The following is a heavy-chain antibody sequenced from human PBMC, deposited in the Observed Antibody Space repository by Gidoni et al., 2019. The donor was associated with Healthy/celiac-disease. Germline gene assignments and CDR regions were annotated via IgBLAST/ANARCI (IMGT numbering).Heavy chain of an antibody. J-gene: IGHJ5*02. CDR1: GFTFSSYS. V-gene: IGHV3-48*01. CDR2: ISSSSSTI. CDR3: ARSIAAAGKGRWFDP. D-gene: IGHD6-13*01. Sequence: EVQLVESGGGLVQPGGSLRLSCAASGFTFSSYSMNWVRQAPGKGLEWVSYISSSSSTIYYADSVKGRFTISRDNAKNSLYLQMNNLRAEDTAVYYCARSIAAAGKGRWFDPWGQGTLVTVSS.